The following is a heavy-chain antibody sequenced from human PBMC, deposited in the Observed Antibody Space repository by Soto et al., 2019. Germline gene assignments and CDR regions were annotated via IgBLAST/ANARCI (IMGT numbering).Heavy chain of an antibody. J-gene: IGHJ5*02. V-gene: IGHV3-33*01. CDR3: ARERLRYYDILTGYKDWFDP. CDR2: IWYDGSNK. CDR1: GFTFSSYG. Sequence: GGSLRLSCAASGFTFSSYGMHWVRQAPGKGLKWVAVIWYDGSNKYCADSVKGRFTISRDNSKNTLYLQMNSLRAEDTAVYYCARERLRYYDILTGYKDWFDPWGQGTLVTVSS. D-gene: IGHD3-9*01.